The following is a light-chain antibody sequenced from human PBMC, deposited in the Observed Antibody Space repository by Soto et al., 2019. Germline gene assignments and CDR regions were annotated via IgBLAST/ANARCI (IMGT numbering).Light chain of an antibody. CDR3: QQYKDSFPYT. CDR2: GAS. CDR1: QSISRW. V-gene: IGKV1-5*03. Sequence: DIPMTQSPSTLSASVGDRVTITCRASQSISRWLAWYQQKPGTAPKLLIYGASTLDSGVPSRFSGSRSGTEFTLTVSSLQPDDFATYYCQQYKDSFPYTFGQGTKLEIK. J-gene: IGKJ2*01.